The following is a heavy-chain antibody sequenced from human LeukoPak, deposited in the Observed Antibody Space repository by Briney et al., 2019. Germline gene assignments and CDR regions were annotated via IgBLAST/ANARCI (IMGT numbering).Heavy chain of an antibody. CDR2: IYYSGST. J-gene: IGHJ6*03. Sequence: SETLSLTCTVSGGSISSHYWSWLRQPPGKGLEWIGYIYYSGSTNYNPSLKSRVTISVDTSKNQFSLKLSSVTAADTAVYYCARYSNYGDYYYYYMDVWGKGTTVTVSS. CDR1: GGSISSHY. V-gene: IGHV4-59*11. CDR3: ARYSNYGDYYYYYMDV. D-gene: IGHD4-11*01.